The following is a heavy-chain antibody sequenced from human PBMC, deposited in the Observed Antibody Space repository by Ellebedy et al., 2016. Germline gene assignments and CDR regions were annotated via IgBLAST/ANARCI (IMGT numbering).Heavy chain of an antibody. CDR1: GGSINSYY. CDR2: SYYSGST. CDR3: ARGTVATESDY. D-gene: IGHD4-17*01. V-gene: IGHV4-59*08. J-gene: IGHJ4*02. Sequence: SETLSLXXTVSGGSINSYYWSWIRQPPGKGLEWIGHSYYSGSTYYNPSLRSRVTISVDPTKNQFSLKLNSVTVADTAVYYCARGTVATESDYWGQGTLVTVSS.